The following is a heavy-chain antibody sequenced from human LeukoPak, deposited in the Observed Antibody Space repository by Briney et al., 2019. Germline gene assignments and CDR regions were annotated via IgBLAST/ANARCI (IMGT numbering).Heavy chain of an antibody. CDR3: AKDNRGVIDY. J-gene: IGHJ4*02. V-gene: IGHV3-11*01. D-gene: IGHD3-10*01. CDR2: ISSSGSTI. Sequence: GGSLRLSCAASGFTFSDYYMNWIRQAPGKGLEWISYISSSGSTIYYADSVKGRFTISRDNAKNSLYLQMNSLRAEDMALYYCAKDNRGVIDYWGQGTLVTVSS. CDR1: GFTFSDYY.